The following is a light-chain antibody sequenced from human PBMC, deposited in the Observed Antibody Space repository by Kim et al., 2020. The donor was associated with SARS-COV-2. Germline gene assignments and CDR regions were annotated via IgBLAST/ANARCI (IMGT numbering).Light chain of an antibody. CDR1: TRDVGGYDS. CDR2: DVN. J-gene: IGLJ3*02. Sequence: GQSITITCTGTTRDVGGYDSVSWYQQQPGKVPKLLIHDVNDRPSGVSARFSGSKSGNTASLTISGLQVDDEANYYCSSYTDSRDWVFGGGTQVAVL. V-gene: IGLV2-14*03. CDR3: SSYTDSRDWV.